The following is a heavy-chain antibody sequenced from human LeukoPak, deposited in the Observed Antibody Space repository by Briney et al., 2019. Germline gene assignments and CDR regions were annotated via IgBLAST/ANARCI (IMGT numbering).Heavy chain of an antibody. CDR1: GYTFTGYY. CDR3: ARVMRKYYYDSSGLDY. D-gene: IGHD3-22*01. J-gene: IGHJ4*02. CDR2: INPNSGGT. Sequence: ASVKVSCKASGYTFTGYYMHWVRRAPGQGLEWMGWINPNSGGTNYAQKFQGRVTMTRDTSISTAYMELSRLRSDDTAVYYCARVMRKYYYDSSGLDYWGQGTLVTVSS. V-gene: IGHV1-2*02.